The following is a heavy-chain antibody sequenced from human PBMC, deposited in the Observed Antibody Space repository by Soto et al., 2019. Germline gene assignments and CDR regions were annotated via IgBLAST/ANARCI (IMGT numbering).Heavy chain of an antibody. J-gene: IGHJ4*02. Sequence: SETLSLTCTVSGTSISSYYCSLIRQPPGKGLEWIANIHYSGTTNYNPSLASRVTLSVDTSKNQFSLKMTSVTAADRAMYFCARYNSYAIDYWGRGTLVTVSS. D-gene: IGHD2-8*01. CDR3: ARYNSYAIDY. V-gene: IGHV4-59*01. CDR1: GTSISSYY. CDR2: IHYSGTT.